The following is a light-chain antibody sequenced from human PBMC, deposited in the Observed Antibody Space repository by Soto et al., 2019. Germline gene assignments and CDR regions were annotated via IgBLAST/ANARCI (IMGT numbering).Light chain of an antibody. Sequence: DIQMTQSPSSLSASVGDRVTITCRASQGISSYLVWYQQRQGRAPKLLIYDASSLLSGVPPRFSGSGSGTDFTLTISNLQPEDFATYYCQQSYRTPYTFGQGTKLE. CDR2: DAS. J-gene: IGKJ2*01. V-gene: IGKV1-39*01. CDR3: QQSYRTPYT. CDR1: QGISSY.